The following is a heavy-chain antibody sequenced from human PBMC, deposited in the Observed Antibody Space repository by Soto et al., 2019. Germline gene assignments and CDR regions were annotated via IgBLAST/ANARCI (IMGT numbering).Heavy chain of an antibody. CDR1: GYTFTRYY. J-gene: IGHJ6*02. Sequence: ASVKVSCKASGYTFTRYYMHWVRQAPGQGLEWMGIINPSGGSTSYAQKFQGRVTMTRDTSTSTVYMELSSLRSEDTAVYYCARPYYDFWSGYYYYYGMDVWGQGTTVTVSS. CDR2: INPSGGST. V-gene: IGHV1-46*01. D-gene: IGHD3-3*01. CDR3: ARPYYDFWSGYYYYYGMDV.